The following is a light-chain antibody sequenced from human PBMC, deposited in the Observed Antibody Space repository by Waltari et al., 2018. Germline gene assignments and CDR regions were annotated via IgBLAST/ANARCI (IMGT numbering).Light chain of an antibody. CDR2: KAS. Sequence: DIQMTQSPSTLSASVGDRVTITCRASQSILTWLAWYQQKPGKAPKLLIYKASNLKSGVPSRFSGSGSGTEFTLTISSLQPDDFATYYCQQYSSHYTFGQGTKLEIK. V-gene: IGKV1-5*03. CDR3: QQYSSHYT. J-gene: IGKJ2*01. CDR1: QSILTW.